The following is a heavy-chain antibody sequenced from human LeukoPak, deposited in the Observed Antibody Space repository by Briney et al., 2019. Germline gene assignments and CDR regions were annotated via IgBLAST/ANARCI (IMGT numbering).Heavy chain of an antibody. D-gene: IGHD5-18*01. V-gene: IGHV4-39*07. CDR3: ARDTHSSNIRIFDY. Sequence: PSETLSLTCTVSGGSISSSSYYWGWIRQPPGKGLEWIGSIYYSGSTYYNPSLKSRVTISVDTSKNQFSLKLSSVTAADTAVYYCARDTHSSNIRIFDYWGQGTLVTVSS. J-gene: IGHJ4*02. CDR1: GGSISSSSYY. CDR2: IYYSGST.